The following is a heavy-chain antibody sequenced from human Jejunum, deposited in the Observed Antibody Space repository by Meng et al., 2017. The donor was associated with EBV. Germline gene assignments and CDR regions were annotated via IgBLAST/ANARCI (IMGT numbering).Heavy chain of an antibody. Sequence: QVPLVHTGSELKPPGASVKVSCKATGYSFTSRAMHWVRQAPGQGLEWMGWINTDTRNPTYAQGLTGRFVFSLDTSVSTAYLQISSLKAEDTAVYYCARGEGGYCSSSSCYLGTWGQGTLVTVSS. CDR2: INTDTRNP. CDR3: ARGEGGYCSSSSCYLGT. V-gene: IGHV7-4-1*02. D-gene: IGHD2-2*01. J-gene: IGHJ4*02. CDR1: GYSFTSRA.